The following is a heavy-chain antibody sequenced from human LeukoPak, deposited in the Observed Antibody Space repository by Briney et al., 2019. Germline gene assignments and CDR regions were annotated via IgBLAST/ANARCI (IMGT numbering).Heavy chain of an antibody. Sequence: PSETLSLTCSVSGGSISSGDHYWSWIRQPPGKGLEWIGYIYYSGSTYYNPSLKGRVTISLDTSKNQFSLKLSSVTAADTAVYYCAREGSSPISHAPFDSWGQGTLVIVSS. CDR1: GGSISSGDHY. J-gene: IGHJ5*01. V-gene: IGHV4-30-4*01. D-gene: IGHD2-2*01. CDR3: AREGSSPISHAPFDS. CDR2: IYYSGST.